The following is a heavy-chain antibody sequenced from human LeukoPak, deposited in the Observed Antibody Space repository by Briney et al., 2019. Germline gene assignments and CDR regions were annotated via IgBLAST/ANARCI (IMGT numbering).Heavy chain of an antibody. V-gene: IGHV7-4-1*02. CDR1: GYSFSSHA. CDR3: ARWYYDTTGRLDY. CDR2: INTNTGNL. D-gene: IGHD3-22*01. J-gene: IGHJ4*02. Sequence: ASVKVSCKTSGYSFSSHAISWVRQAPGQGPEWMGWINTNTGNLAYAQGFTGRFVFSLDTSVSTAYLQISSLEAEDTAIYFCARWYYDTTGRLDYWGQGTLVTVSS.